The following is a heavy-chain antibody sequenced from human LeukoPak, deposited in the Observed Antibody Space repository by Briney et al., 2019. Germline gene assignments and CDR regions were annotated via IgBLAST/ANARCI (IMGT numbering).Heavy chain of an antibody. V-gene: IGHV4-39*01. CDR1: GGSLSSYY. CDR2: IYYSGST. J-gene: IGHJ4*02. Sequence: SETLSLTCTVSGGSLSSYYWGWIRQPPGKGLEWIGSIYYSGSTYYNPSLKSRVTISVDTSKNQFSLKLSSVTAADTAVYYCARLNDFWSGYLFDYWGQGTLVTVSS. D-gene: IGHD3-3*01. CDR3: ARLNDFWSGYLFDY.